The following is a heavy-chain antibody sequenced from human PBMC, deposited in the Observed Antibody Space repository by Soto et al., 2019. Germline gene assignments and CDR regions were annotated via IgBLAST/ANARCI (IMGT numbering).Heavy chain of an antibody. CDR2: ISYSGST. CDR3: ARDAPSSSYYDY. J-gene: IGHJ4*02. Sequence: SETLSLTCTVSGGSISSYYWSWIRQPPGKGLEWIGYISYSGSTSYNPSLKSRVTISVDTSKNQFSLKLSSVTAADTAVYYCARDAPSSSYYDYWGQGTLVTVSS. CDR1: GGSISSYY. V-gene: IGHV4-59*12. D-gene: IGHD2-2*01.